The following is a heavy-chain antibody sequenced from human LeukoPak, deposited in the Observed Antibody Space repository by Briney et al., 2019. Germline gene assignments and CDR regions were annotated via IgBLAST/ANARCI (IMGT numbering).Heavy chain of an antibody. J-gene: IGHJ4*02. V-gene: IGHV4-39*07. CDR3: ARGKGSLFGYYDSSGQFDY. CDR1: GGSISSSSYY. D-gene: IGHD3-22*01. Sequence: PSETLSLTCTVSGGSISSSSYYWGWIRQPPGKGLEWIGSIYYSGSTYYNPSLKSRVTISVDTSKNQFSLKLSSVTAADTAVYYCARGKGSLFGYYDSSGQFDYWGQGTLVTVSS. CDR2: IYYSGST.